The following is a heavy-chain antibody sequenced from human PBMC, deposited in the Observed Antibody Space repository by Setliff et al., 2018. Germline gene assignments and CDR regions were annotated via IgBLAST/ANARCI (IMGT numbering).Heavy chain of an antibody. Sequence: SETLSLTCTVSGGSISSGGYYWSWIRQHPRKGLEWIGYIYYSGSTSYYNPSLKSRVTISVDTSKNQFSLKLSSVTAADTAVYYCARGRAGHSGHWGQGTLVTSPQ. CDR2: IYYSGSTS. J-gene: IGHJ4*02. D-gene: IGHD6-19*01. V-gene: IGHV4-31*03. CDR1: GGSISSGGYY. CDR3: ARGRAGHSGH.